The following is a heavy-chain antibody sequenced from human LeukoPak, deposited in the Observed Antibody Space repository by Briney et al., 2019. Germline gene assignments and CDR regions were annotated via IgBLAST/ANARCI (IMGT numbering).Heavy chain of an antibody. CDR2: VYNSGST. Sequence: PSETLSLTCTVSGGSISIYYWSWIRQPPGKRLEWIGYVYNSGSTNYNPSLKSRVTISVDTSKNQFSLKLSSVTASDTAVYYCVRDRELGYWGQGTQVTVSS. D-gene: IGHD1-26*01. V-gene: IGHV4-59*01. CDR3: VRDRELGY. J-gene: IGHJ4*02. CDR1: GGSISIYY.